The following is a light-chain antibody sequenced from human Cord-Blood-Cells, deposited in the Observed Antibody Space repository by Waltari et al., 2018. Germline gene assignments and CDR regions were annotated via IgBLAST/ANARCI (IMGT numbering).Light chain of an antibody. V-gene: IGKV1-5*03. CDR2: KAS. J-gene: IGKJ2*01. Sequence: DIQMTQSPSTLSASVGDRVTITYRASQRISSWLAWYQQKPGKSPKLLIYKASSLESGAPSRFSGSGSGTEFTLTISSLQPDDFATYDCQQYKSPMYTFGQGTKLEIK. CDR3: QQYKSPMYT. CDR1: QRISSW.